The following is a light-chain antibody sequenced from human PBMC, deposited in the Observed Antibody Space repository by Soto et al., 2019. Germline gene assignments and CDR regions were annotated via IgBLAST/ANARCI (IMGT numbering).Light chain of an antibody. CDR2: GAS. V-gene: IGKV3-20*01. CDR1: QTISSNY. CDR3: QQYVTSPYT. J-gene: IGKJ2*01. Sequence: EIVLTQSPGTLSLSPGERATLSCRASQTISSNYLAWYQQRPGQAPRLLIYGASRRATGIPDRFSGSGSGTGFTLTISRLEPEDFAVYYCQQYVTSPYTFGQGAKLEIK.